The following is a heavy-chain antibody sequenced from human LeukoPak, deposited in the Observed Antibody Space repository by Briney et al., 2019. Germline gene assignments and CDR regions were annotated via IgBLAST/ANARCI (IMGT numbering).Heavy chain of an antibody. D-gene: IGHD3-22*01. CDR2: IYWNDDI. J-gene: IGHJ4*02. CDR3: ARTRDSRTSGINYYFDY. Sequence: SGPPLVRPTQTLTLTCTFSGFSLAPSGVGVAWIRQPPGKALEWLALIYWNDDIRYSPSLKSRLTITKDTSKNQVVLTMTSMDPVDTATYFCARTRDSRTSGINYYFDYWGQGVLVIVSS. V-gene: IGHV2-5*01. CDR1: GFSLAPSGVG.